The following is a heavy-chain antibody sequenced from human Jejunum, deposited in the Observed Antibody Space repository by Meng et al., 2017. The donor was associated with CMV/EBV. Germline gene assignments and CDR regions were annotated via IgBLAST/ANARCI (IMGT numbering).Heavy chain of an antibody. CDR1: GFHFSLYY. Sequence: GFHFSLYYVTWIRQAPGKGLEWIAYISDDGHTTYYADSVKGRFTISRDNTKNSVFLQMDSLRVEDTAVYYCARDPYGGNPVFGFGYWGQGSLVTVSS. CDR3: ARDPYGGNPVFGFGY. V-gene: IGHV3-11*01. D-gene: IGHD4-23*01. CDR2: ISDDGHTT. J-gene: IGHJ4*02.